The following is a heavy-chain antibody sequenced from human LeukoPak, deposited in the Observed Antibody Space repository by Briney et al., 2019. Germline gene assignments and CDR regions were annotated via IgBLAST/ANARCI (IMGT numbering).Heavy chain of an antibody. CDR2: IYYSGSA. CDR3: ARGVKAET. D-gene: IGHD2-15*01. Sequence: SETLSLTCTVSGDSVSSSYWNWIRQPPGKGLEWIGYIYYSGSANYNLSLKSRVTISVDTSKNQFSLKLSSVTAADTAVYYCARGVKAETWGQGTLVTVSS. V-gene: IGHV4-59*02. CDR1: GDSVSSSY. J-gene: IGHJ5*02.